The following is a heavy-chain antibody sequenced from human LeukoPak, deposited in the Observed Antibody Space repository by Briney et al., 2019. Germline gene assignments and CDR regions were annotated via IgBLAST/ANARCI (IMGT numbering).Heavy chain of an antibody. J-gene: IGHJ5*02. Sequence: SETLSLTCAVYGGSFSGYYWSWICQPPGKGLEWIGEINHSGSTNYNPSLKSRVTISVDTSKNQFSLKLSSVTAADTAVYYCARARGGVPAAIPSFDPWGQGTLVTVSS. CDR3: ARARGGVPAAIPSFDP. CDR1: GGSFSGYY. D-gene: IGHD2-2*02. V-gene: IGHV4-34*01. CDR2: INHSGST.